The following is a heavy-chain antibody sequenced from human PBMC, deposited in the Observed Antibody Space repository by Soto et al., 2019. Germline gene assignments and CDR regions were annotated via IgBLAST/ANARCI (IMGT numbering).Heavy chain of an antibody. CDR1: GGTFSSYA. CDR2: IIPIFGTA. Sequence: QVQLVQSGAEVKKPGSSVKVSCKASGGTFSSYAISWVRQAPGQGLEWMGGIIPIFGTANYAQKFQGRVTITADESTSTAYMELSSLRSEDTAVYYCARARIAVARINYYYYGMDVWGQGTTVTVSS. J-gene: IGHJ6*02. V-gene: IGHV1-69*01. CDR3: ARARIAVARINYYYYGMDV. D-gene: IGHD6-19*01.